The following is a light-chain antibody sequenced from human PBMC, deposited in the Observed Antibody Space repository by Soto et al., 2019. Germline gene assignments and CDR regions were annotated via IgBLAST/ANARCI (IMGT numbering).Light chain of an antibody. J-gene: IGKJ1*01. CDR3: MQTGYHPWT. CDR1: QSLLHSYGQTY. Sequence: DIVMTQTPLSLSVTPGQPASISCKSSQSLLHSYGQTYLYWYLQKPGQPPQLLIYELSNRFSGVPDRFSGSGSGTDCTPTISRVEAEDGGGYYCMQTGYHPWTFGQGTKVELK. CDR2: ELS. V-gene: IGKV2D-29*01.